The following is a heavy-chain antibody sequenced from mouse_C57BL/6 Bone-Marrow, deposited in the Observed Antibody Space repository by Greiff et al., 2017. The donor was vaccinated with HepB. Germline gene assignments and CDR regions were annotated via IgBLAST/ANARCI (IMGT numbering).Heavy chain of an antibody. CDR1: GYTFTSYW. D-gene: IGHD1-1*01. CDR2: IHPNSGST. V-gene: IGHV1-64*01. CDR3: ARWAVVGPSTTVPYFDY. Sequence: VQLQQPGAELVKPGASVKLSCKASGYTFTSYWMHWVKQRPGQGLEWIGMIHPNSGSTNYNEKFKSKATLTVDKSSSTAYMQLSSLTSEDSAVYYCARWAVVGPSTTVPYFDYWGQGTTLTVSS. J-gene: IGHJ2*01.